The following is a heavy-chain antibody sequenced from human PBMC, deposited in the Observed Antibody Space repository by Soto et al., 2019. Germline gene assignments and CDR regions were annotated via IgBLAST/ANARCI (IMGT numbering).Heavy chain of an antibody. CDR2: ISAYNGNT. J-gene: IGHJ4*02. CDR1: GYTFTSYG. D-gene: IGHD6-19*01. V-gene: IGHV1-18*01. Sequence: ASVKVSCKASGYTFTSYGISWVRQAPGQGLEWMGWISAYNGNTNYAQKLQGRVTITRDTSASTAYMELSSLRSEDTAVYYCARVFVPVGIAVAGSPFDYWGQGTLVTVSS. CDR3: ARVFVPVGIAVAGSPFDY.